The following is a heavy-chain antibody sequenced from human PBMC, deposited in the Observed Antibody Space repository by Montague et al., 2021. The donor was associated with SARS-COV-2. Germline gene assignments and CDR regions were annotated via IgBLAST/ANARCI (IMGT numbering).Heavy chain of an antibody. Sequence: SLRLSCAASGFTFSSYAMHWVRQAPGKGLEWVAVISYDGSNKYYADSVKGRFTISRNNSKNTLYLQMNSLRAEDTAVYCCARDRCYCSGGSCYFCRPYYYGMDVWGQGTTVTVSS. V-gene: IGHV3-30-3*01. CDR2: ISYDGSNK. D-gene: IGHD2-15*01. J-gene: IGHJ6*02. CDR3: ARDRCYCSGGSCYFCRPYYYGMDV. CDR1: GFTFSSYA.